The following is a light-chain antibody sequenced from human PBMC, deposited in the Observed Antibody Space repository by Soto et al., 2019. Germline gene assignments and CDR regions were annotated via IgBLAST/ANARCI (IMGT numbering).Light chain of an antibody. V-gene: IGKV3-15*01. J-gene: IGKJ1*01. CDR2: GAS. Sequence: VMTQAPATLSVSPGERATLSCRASQTINNNIAWYQLKDGQVPRLLIYGASTRATDIPARFSGSGSGTEFTLTISSLQSEDFAEYHCQQYNNWPQTFCQGTKVEIK. CDR1: QTINNN. CDR3: QQYNNWPQT.